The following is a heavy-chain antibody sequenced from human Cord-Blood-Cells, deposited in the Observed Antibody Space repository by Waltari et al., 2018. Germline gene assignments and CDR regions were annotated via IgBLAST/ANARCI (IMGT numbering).Heavy chain of an antibody. D-gene: IGHD2-2*01. CDR2: INPNSGGT. V-gene: IGHV1-2*06. Sequence: QVQLVQSGAEVKKPGASVKVSCKASGYTFTGYYMHWVRQAPGQGLEWMGRINPNSGGTNYAQKFQGRVTMTMDTSISTAYMELSRLRSDDTAVYYCAGCSSTSCYVAFDIWGQGTMVTVSS. CDR1: GYTFTGYY. J-gene: IGHJ3*02. CDR3: AGCSSTSCYVAFDI.